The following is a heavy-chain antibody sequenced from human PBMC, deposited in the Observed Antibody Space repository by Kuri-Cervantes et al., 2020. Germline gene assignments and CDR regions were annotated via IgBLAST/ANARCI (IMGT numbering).Heavy chain of an antibody. J-gene: IGHJ6*02. CDR3: ASSFRYFDWLPTTYGMDV. V-gene: IGHV1-8*01. CDR1: GYILTSYD. Sequence: AAVNVSCKASGYILTSYDINWVRQATGQGREGLGWMNPNSGNTGYAQKFQGRVTMTRDTSISTAYMELIRLRSDDTAVYYCASSFRYFDWLPTTYGMDVWGQGTTVTVSS. CDR2: MNPNSGNT. D-gene: IGHD3-9*01.